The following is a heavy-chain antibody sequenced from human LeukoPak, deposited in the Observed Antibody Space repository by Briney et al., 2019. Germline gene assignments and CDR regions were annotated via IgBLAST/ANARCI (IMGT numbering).Heavy chain of an antibody. J-gene: IGHJ4*02. Sequence: SETLSLTCTVSGGSISSGGYYWSWIRQHPGKGLEWIGYIYYSGSTCYNPSLKSRVTISMDASKNQFSLKLSSVTAEDTAVYYCARPYGDVDYWGQGTLVTVSS. V-gene: IGHV4-31*03. CDR3: ARPYGDVDY. D-gene: IGHD4-17*01. CDR1: GGSISSGGYY. CDR2: IYYSGST.